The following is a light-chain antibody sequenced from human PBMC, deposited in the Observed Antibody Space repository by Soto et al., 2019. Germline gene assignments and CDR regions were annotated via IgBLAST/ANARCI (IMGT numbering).Light chain of an antibody. J-gene: IGKJ5*01. V-gene: IGKV2-28*01. CDR1: QSLLYSDGYNY. CDR3: QQYGSSPMT. Sequence: DIVMTQSPLSLPVTPGEPASISCRSGQSLLYSDGYNYLDWYLQKPGQSPQLLIYLGSNRASGVPDRFSGSGSGTDFTLTISRLEPEDFAVYYCQQYGSSPMTFGQGTRLEIK. CDR2: LGS.